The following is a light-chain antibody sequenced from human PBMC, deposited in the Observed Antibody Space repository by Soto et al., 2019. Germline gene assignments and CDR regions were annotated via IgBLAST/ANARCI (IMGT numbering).Light chain of an antibody. V-gene: IGLV1-40*01. CDR2: GNS. J-gene: IGLJ1*01. CDR3: QSYDSSLSGYV. CDR1: SSNIGAGYD. Sequence: QSVLTQPPSVSGAPGQSVTSSCTGSSSNIGAGYDVHWYQQLPGTAPKLLIYGNSNRPSGVPDRFSGSKSGTSASLAITGLQAEDEADYYCQSYDSSLSGYVFGTGTKATV.